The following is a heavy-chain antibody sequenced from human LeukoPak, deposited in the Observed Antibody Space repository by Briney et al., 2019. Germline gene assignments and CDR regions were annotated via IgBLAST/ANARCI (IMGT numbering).Heavy chain of an antibody. CDR1: GGSFSGYY. CDR3: ATLVRGAMRY. V-gene: IGHV4-34*01. CDR2: INHSGST. D-gene: IGHD3-10*01. J-gene: IGHJ4*02. Sequence: PSETLSLTCAVYGGSFSGYYWSWIRQPPGKGLEWIGEINHSGSTNYNPSLKSRVTRSVDTSKNQFSLKLSSVTADDTAVYYCATLVRGAMRYWGQGTLVTVSS.